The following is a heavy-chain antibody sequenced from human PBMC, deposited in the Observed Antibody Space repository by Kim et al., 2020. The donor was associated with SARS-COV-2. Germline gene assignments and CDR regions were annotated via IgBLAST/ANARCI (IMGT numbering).Heavy chain of an antibody. CDR2: ISAYNGNT. J-gene: IGHJ2*01. V-gene: IGHV1-18*01. CDR3: ARGWFGEYRGQPFDL. D-gene: IGHD3-10*01. Sequence: ASVKVSCKASGYTFTSYGISWVRQAPGQGLEWMGWISAYNGNTNYAQKLQGRVTMTTDTSTSTAYMELRSLRSDDTAVYYCARGWFGEYRGQPFDLWGRGTLVTVSS. CDR1: GYTFTSYG.